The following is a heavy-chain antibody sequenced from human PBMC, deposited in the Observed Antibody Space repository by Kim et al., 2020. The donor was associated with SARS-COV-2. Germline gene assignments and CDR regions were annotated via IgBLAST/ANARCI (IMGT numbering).Heavy chain of an antibody. V-gene: IGHV4-59*01. CDR3: ARDRRYNDNGVYMWWFDP. Sequence: SETLSLTCIVSGDSTSSSYWSWIRQPPGKGLEWIGYIYHSGSTNYNPSLKSRVTMSVDTPKNQVSLRLNSVTAADTAVYYCARDRRYNDNGVYMWWFDPWGQGTLVTVSS. CDR2: IYHSGST. CDR1: GDSTSSSY. J-gene: IGHJ5*02. D-gene: IGHD4-17*01.